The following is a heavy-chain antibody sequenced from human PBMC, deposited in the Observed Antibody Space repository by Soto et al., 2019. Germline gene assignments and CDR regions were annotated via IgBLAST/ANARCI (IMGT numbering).Heavy chain of an antibody. CDR3: ASTTRWHYFDS. CDR1: GGSISSSDW. CDR2: IYHSGST. Sequence: PSETLSLTCGVSGGSISSSDWWSWVRQPPGKGLEWIGEIYHSGSTNYNPSLKSRVIISVDKSTNQISLKLSSVTAADTAVYYCASTTRWHYFDSWGQGTLVTVSS. J-gene: IGHJ4*02. V-gene: IGHV4-4*02.